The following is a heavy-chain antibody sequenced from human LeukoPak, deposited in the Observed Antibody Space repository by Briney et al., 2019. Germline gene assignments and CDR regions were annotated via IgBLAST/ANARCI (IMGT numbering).Heavy chain of an antibody. CDR3: ARDSVSGSYSGY. CDR2: INPDGSGT. CDR1: GFTFSSYW. V-gene: IGHV3-74*01. J-gene: IGHJ4*02. D-gene: IGHD3-10*01. Sequence: PGGSLRLSCAASGFTFSSYWMHWVRQGPEKGLVWVSRINPDGSGTSHADSVKGRFTISRDNAKNTLYLQMNSLRAEDTAVYYCARDSVSGSYSGYWGLGTLVTVSS.